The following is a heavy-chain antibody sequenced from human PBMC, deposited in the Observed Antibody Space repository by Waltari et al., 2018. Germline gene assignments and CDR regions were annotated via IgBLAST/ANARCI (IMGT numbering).Heavy chain of an antibody. CDR1: EYTFTSSY. Sequence: QVQLVQSGAEVKKPGASVKISCKTSEYTFTSSYIHWVRQAPGQGLEWMVIINPSGGSTIYAQKFQGRVTMTRDTSTSTVYMELSSLRSDDTAVYYCALDTGALWMDVWGQGTTVTVSS. CDR3: ALDTGALWMDV. J-gene: IGHJ6*02. V-gene: IGHV1-46*01. D-gene: IGHD2-21*01. CDR2: INPSGGST.